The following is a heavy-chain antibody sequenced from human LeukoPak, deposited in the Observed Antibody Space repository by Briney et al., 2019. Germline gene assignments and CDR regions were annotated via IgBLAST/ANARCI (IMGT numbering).Heavy chain of an antibody. J-gene: IGHJ5*02. CDR2: IYYSGST. V-gene: IGHV4-39*01. CDR1: GGSLSSSSYY. CDR3: ARLVDFWSGSVRFDP. Sequence: SETLSLTCTVSGGSLSSSSYYWGWIRQPPGKRLEWIGSIYYSGSTYYNPSLQSRVTISVDTSKNQFSLKLSSVTAADTAVYYCARLVDFWSGSVRFDPWGQGTLVTVSS. D-gene: IGHD3-3*01.